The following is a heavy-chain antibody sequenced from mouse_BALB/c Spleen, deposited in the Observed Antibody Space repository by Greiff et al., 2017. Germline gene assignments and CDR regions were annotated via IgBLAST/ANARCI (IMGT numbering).Heavy chain of an antibody. J-gene: IGHJ2*01. CDR3: ARATGSRFFDY. D-gene: IGHD1-1*01. V-gene: IGHV5-6-5*01. Sequence: EVKLVESGGGLVKPGGSLKLSCAASGFTFSSYAMAWVRQTPEKRLEWVASISSGGSTYYPDSVKGRFTISRDNARNILYLQMSSLRSEDTAMYYCARATGSRFFDYWGQGTTLTVSS. CDR1: GFTFSSYA. CDR2: ISSGGST.